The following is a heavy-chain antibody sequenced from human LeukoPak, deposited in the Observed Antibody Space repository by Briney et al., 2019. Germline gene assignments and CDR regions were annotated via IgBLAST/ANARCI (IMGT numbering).Heavy chain of an antibody. Sequence: SDTLSLTCAVSGYSMSSGYYWGWIRPPPGKGLEWIGSIYHSGSTFYNPSLKSRVTISVDTSKNQFSLKLSSVTAADTAVYYCARVVYSNYRRNRFDPWGQGTLVTVSS. CDR1: GYSMSSGYY. D-gene: IGHD6-13*01. V-gene: IGHV4-38-2*01. CDR2: IYHSGST. CDR3: ARVVYSNYRRNRFDP. J-gene: IGHJ5*02.